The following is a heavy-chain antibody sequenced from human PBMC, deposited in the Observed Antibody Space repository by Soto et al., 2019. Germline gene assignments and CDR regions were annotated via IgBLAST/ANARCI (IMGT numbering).Heavy chain of an antibody. CDR3: ARLRAVAAYDAFDI. V-gene: IGHV1-2*04. CDR2: INPNSGGT. D-gene: IGHD6-19*01. Sequence: ASVKVSCKASGYTFTGYYMHWVRQAPGQGLEWMGWINPNSGGTNYAQKFQGWVTMTRDTSISTAYMELSRLRSDDTAVYYCARLRAVAAYDAFDIWGQGTMVTVSS. J-gene: IGHJ3*02. CDR1: GYTFTGYY.